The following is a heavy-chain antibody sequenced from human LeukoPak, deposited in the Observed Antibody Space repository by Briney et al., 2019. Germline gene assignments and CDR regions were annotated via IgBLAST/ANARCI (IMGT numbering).Heavy chain of an antibody. Sequence: GGSLRLSCAASGFTFSSYGMHWVRQAPGKGLEWVAVIWYDGSNKYYADSVKGRFTISRDNSKNTLYLQMNSLRGEDTAVYYCAKDPNGDYIGAFDIWGQGIMVTVSS. J-gene: IGHJ3*02. V-gene: IGHV3-33*06. D-gene: IGHD4-17*01. CDR3: AKDPNGDYIGAFDI. CDR1: GFTFSSYG. CDR2: IWYDGSNK.